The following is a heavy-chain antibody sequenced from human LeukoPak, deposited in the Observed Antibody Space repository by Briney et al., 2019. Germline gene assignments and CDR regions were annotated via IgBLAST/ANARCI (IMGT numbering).Heavy chain of an antibody. D-gene: IGHD4-17*01. CDR1: GYTFTGYY. J-gene: IGHJ3*02. V-gene: IGHV1-2*02. CDR3: ARIYTVIDAFDI. CDR2: INPNSGGT. Sequence: ASVKVSCKASGYTFTGYYMHWVRQAPGQGLEWMGWINPNSGGTNYAQKFQGRVTMTRDTSISTAYMELSRLRSDDTAVYYCARIYTVIDAFDIWGQGTTVTVSS.